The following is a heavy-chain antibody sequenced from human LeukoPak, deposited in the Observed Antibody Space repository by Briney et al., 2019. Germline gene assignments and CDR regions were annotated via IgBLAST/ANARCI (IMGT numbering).Heavy chain of an antibody. Sequence: GGSLRLSCAASGFTFSSYSMNWVRQAPGKGLEWVSSISSRSSYIYYADSVKGRFTISRDNAKNSLYLQMNSLRAEDTAVYYCAELGITMIGGVWGKGTTVTISS. V-gene: IGHV3-21*01. J-gene: IGHJ6*04. CDR2: ISSRSSYI. CDR1: GFTFSSYS. D-gene: IGHD3-10*02. CDR3: AELGITMIGGV.